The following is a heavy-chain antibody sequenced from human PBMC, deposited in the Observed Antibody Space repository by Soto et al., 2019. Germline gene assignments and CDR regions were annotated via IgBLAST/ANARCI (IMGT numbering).Heavy chain of an antibody. CDR3: ARGPLGVVIKGLYY. J-gene: IGHJ4*02. D-gene: IGHD3-3*01. Sequence: QVQLVESGGGVVQPGRSLRLSCAASGFTFSSYGMHWVRQAPGKGLEWVAVIWYDGSNKYYADSVKGRFTISRDNSKNTLYLQMNSLRAEDTAVYYCARGPLGVVIKGLYYWGQGTLDTVSS. V-gene: IGHV3-33*01. CDR2: IWYDGSNK. CDR1: GFTFSSYG.